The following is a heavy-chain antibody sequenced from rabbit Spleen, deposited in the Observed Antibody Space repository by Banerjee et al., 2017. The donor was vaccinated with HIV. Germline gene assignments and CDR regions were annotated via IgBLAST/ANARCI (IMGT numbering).Heavy chain of an antibody. CDR2: IYAGSSGNT. D-gene: IGHD8-1*01. Sequence: QSLEESGGGLVKPEASLTLTCKASGFSFNSGYDMCWVRQAPGKGLEWIACIYAGSSGNTYSATWAKGRFTISKTSSTTVTLQMPSLTVADTATYFCARDTGSSFSSYGMDLWGPGTLVTVS. CDR3: ARDTGSSFSSYGMDL. CDR1: GFSFNSGYD. J-gene: IGHJ6*01. V-gene: IGHV1S40*01.